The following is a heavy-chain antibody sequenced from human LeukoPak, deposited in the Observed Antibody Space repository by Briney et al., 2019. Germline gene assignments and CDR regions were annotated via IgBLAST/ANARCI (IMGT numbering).Heavy chain of an antibody. D-gene: IGHD3-22*01. CDR1: GGSISGYY. Sequence: SETLSLTCTVSGGSISGYYWSWIRQPPGKGLEWIGYIYYSGSTKYNPYLKSRVTLSIDTSKNQFSLKLSSVTAADTALYYCARGTGAYYYLWGQGTMVTVSS. CDR2: IYYSGST. J-gene: IGHJ3*01. CDR3: ARGTGAYYYL. V-gene: IGHV4-59*01.